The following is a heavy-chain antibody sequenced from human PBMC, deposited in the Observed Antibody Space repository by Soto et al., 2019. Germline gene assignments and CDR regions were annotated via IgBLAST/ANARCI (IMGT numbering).Heavy chain of an antibody. D-gene: IGHD3-9*01. CDR3: ARGFVVQVYDILTGYYFDY. J-gene: IGHJ4*02. Sequence: EVQLVESGGGLVQPGGSLRLSCAASGFTFSSYWMSWVRQAPGKGLEWVANIKQDGSEKYYVDSVKGRFTISRDNAKNSLYLQMNSLRAEDTAVYYCARGFVVQVYDILTGYYFDYWGQGTLVTVSS. CDR1: GFTFSSYW. V-gene: IGHV3-7*05. CDR2: IKQDGSEK.